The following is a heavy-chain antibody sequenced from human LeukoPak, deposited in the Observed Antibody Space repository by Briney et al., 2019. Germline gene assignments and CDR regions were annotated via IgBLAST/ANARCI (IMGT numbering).Heavy chain of an antibody. D-gene: IGHD6-19*01. CDR1: GYTFTSYG. J-gene: IGHJ3*02. CDR3: ANQWLDEDDAFDI. Sequence: ASVKVSCKASGYTFTSYGISWVRQAPGHGLEWMGWISAYNGNTNYAQKLQGRVTMTTDTSTSTAYMELRSLRSDDTAVYYCANQWLDEDDAFDIWGQGTMVTVSS. CDR2: ISAYNGNT. V-gene: IGHV1-18*04.